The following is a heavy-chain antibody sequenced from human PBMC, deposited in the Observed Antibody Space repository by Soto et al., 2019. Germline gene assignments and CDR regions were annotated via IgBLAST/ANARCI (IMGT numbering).Heavy chain of an antibody. CDR3: TRHIPPYCSGGSCYLGNNCFDP. V-gene: IGHV3-73*01. CDR2: IRSKANSYAT. CDR1: GFTFSGSA. D-gene: IGHD2-15*01. Sequence: PVGSLRLSCAASGFTFSGSAMHWVRQASGKGLEWVGRIRSKANSYATAYAASVKGRFTISRDDSKNTAYLQMNSLKTEDTAVYYCTRHIPPYCSGGSCYLGNNCFDPWGQGTLVTVSS. J-gene: IGHJ5*02.